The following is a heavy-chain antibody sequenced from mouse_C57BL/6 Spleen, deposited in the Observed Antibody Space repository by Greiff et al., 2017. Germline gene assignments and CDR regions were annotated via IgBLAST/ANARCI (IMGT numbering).Heavy chain of an antibody. V-gene: IGHV1-59*01. CDR1: GYTFTSYW. CDR2: IDPSDSYT. CDR3: ARFGMDY. J-gene: IGHJ4*01. Sequence: QVQLQQSGAELVRPGTSVKLSCKASGYTFTSYWMHWVKQRPGQGLEWIGVIDPSDSYTNYNQKFKGKATLTVDTSSSTAYMQLSSLTSEDSAVYYCARFGMDYWGQGTSVTVAS.